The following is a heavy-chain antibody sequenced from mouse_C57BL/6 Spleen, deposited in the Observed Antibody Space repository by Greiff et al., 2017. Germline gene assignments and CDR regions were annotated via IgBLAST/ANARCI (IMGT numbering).Heavy chain of an antibody. CDR3: AIRRITTDFWYFDV. CDR1: GYTFTSYW. Sequence: QVQLKQPGAELVKPGASVKVSCKASGYTFTSYWMHWVKQRPGQGLEWIGRIHPSDSDTNYNQKFKGKATLTVDKSSSTAYMPLSSLTSEDSAVYYCAIRRITTDFWYFDVWGTGTTVTVSS. V-gene: IGHV1-74*01. D-gene: IGHD1-1*01. CDR2: IHPSDSDT. J-gene: IGHJ1*03.